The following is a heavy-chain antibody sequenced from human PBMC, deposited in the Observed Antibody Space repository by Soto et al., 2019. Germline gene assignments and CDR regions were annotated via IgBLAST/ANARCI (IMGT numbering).Heavy chain of an antibody. CDR3: AKMTGTLDDALDI. J-gene: IGHJ3*02. Sequence: PGGSLRLSCASSGFTFSSYATSWVRQAPGKGLEWVSAIGGSGGATYYADSVKGRFTISRDNSKNTLYLQMNSLRAEDTAIYYCAKMTGTLDDALDIWGQGTMVTVSS. CDR2: IGGSGGAT. CDR1: GFTFSSYA. D-gene: IGHD1-1*01. V-gene: IGHV3-23*01.